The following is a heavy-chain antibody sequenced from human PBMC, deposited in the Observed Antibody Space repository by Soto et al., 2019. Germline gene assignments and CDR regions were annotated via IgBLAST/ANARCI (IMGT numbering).Heavy chain of an antibody. V-gene: IGHV1-8*01. CDR2: MNPNSGNT. CDR3: ARADYYDRSGYLLPCGY. J-gene: IGHJ4*02. Sequence: QVQLVQSGAKVKKPGASVKVSCKASGYTFTSYDINWVRQATGQGLEWMGWMNPNSGNTGYAQKFQGRVTMTRNTSISTAYMELSSLRSEDTAVYYCARADYYDRSGYLLPCGYWGQGTLVTVSS. CDR1: GYTFTSYD. D-gene: IGHD3-22*01.